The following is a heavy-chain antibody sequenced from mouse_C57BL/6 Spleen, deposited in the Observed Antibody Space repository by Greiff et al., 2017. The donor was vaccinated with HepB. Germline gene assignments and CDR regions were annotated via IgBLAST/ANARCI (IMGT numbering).Heavy chain of an antibody. V-gene: IGHV1-15*01. D-gene: IGHD2-3*01. CDR1: GYTFTDYE. CDR2: IDPETGGT. CDR3: TRGDGYYSGFAY. J-gene: IGHJ3*01. Sequence: VQLQQSGAELVRPGASVTLSCKASGYTFTDYEMHWVKQTPVHGLEWIGAIDPETGGTAYNQKFKGKAILTADKSSSTAYMELRSLTSEDSAVYYCTRGDGYYSGFAYWGQGTLVTVSA.